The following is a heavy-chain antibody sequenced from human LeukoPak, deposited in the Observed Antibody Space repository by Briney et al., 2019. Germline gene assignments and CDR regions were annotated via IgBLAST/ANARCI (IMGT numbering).Heavy chain of an antibody. CDR3: ADGCSSTSCSFDY. J-gene: IGHJ4*02. CDR1: GFTFSSYA. CDR2: ISYDGSNK. D-gene: IGHD2-2*01. V-gene: IGHV3-30-3*01. Sequence: PGGSLRLSCAASGFTFSSYAMHWVRQAPGKGLEWVAVISYDGSNKYYADSVKGRFTISRDNSKNTLYLQMNSLRAEDTAVYYCADGCSSTSCSFDYWGQGTLVTVSS.